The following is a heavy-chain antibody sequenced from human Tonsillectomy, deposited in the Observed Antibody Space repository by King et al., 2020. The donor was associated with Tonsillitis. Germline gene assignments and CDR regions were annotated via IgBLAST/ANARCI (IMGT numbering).Heavy chain of an antibody. V-gene: IGHV3-23*04. D-gene: IGHD3-10*01. CDR2: ISGCGGFT. CDR3: AKIYGD. CDR1: GFTFINYA. Sequence: VQLVESGGGLVQPGGSLRLSCAASGFTFINYAMNWVRRPPGKGLDWVSTISGCGGFTYYADSVKGRFTISRDNSKNTLFLQMSSLRAEDTAVYYCAKIYGDWGQGTLVTVSS. J-gene: IGHJ4*01.